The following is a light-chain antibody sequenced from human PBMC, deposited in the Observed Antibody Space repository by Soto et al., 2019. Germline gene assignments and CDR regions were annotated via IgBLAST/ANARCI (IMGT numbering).Light chain of an antibody. CDR2: DAS. CDR3: QHRYNWLIT. Sequence: EIGLTQSPATVSLSPGERATLSCRASQSVSSYLAWYQQKPGQAPRLLIYDASNRATGIPARFSGSGSGTDFTLTISSLEPEDFAVYYCQHRYNWLITFGQRTRLEI. CDR1: QSVSSY. J-gene: IGKJ5*01. V-gene: IGKV3-11*01.